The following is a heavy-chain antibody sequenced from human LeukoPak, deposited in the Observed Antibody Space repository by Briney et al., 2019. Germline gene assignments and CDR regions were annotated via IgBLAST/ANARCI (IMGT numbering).Heavy chain of an antibody. CDR1: GASISSSTYY. J-gene: IGHJ4*02. CDR2: ASYSGNT. CDR3: ARRPLLWFGESAPLYFDY. Sequence: SETLSLTCTVSGASISSSTYYWGWIRQPPGKGLEWIGSASYSGNTYYNPSLKSRVTISVDTSKNQFSLELSSVTAADTAVYYCARRPLLWFGESAPLYFDYWGQGTLVTVSS. V-gene: IGHV4-39*01. D-gene: IGHD3-10*01.